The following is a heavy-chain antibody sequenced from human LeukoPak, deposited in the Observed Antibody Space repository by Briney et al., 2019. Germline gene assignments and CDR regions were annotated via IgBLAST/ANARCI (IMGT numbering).Heavy chain of an antibody. Sequence: ASVKVSCKASGGTFSSYAISWVRQAPGQGLEWMGGIIPIFGTNYAQKFQGRVTITADKSTSTAYMELSSLRSEDTAVYYCARTQQLVLRSPLDPWGQGTLVTVSS. D-gene: IGHD6-13*01. J-gene: IGHJ5*02. CDR2: IIPIFGT. CDR1: GGTFSSYA. V-gene: IGHV1-69*06. CDR3: ARTQQLVLRSPLDP.